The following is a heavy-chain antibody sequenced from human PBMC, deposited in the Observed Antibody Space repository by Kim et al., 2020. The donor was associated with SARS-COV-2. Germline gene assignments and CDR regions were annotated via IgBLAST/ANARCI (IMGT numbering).Heavy chain of an antibody. D-gene: IGHD4-4*01. J-gene: IGHJ6*03. CDR1: GFTFSSYA. Sequence: GGSLRLSCAASGFTFSSYAMSWVRQAPGKGLEWVSGISGSGGSTYYADSVKGRFTISRDNSKNTLYLQMNSLRAEDTAVYYCAKDSADSNYYYYYMDVWGKGTTVTVSS. V-gene: IGHV3-23*01. CDR2: ISGSGGST. CDR3: AKDSADSNYYYYYMDV.